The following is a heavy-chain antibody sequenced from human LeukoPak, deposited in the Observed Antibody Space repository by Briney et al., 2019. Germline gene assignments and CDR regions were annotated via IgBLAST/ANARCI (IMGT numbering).Heavy chain of an antibody. V-gene: IGHV4-4*07. Sequence: SETLSLTCTVSGGSISGYYWNWIRQPAGKGLEWIGRIYTSGSTNYNPSLKSRVTISVDTSKNQFSLKLSSVTAADTAVYYCARLVPRYGSGSQSDYWGQGTLVTVSS. CDR2: IYTSGST. J-gene: IGHJ4*02. CDR1: GGSISGYY. D-gene: IGHD3-10*01. CDR3: ARLVPRYGSGSQSDY.